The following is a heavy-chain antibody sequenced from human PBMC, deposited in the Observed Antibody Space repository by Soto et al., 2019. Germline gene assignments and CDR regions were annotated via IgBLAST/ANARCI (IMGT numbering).Heavy chain of an antibody. CDR3: TTDLRARKIAVAAP. CDR2: IKSKTDGGTT. V-gene: IGHV3-15*07. J-gene: IGHJ5*02. D-gene: IGHD6-19*01. CDR1: GFTFSNAW. Sequence: EVQLVESGGGLVKPGGSLRLSCAASGFTFSNAWMNWVRQAPGKGLEWVGRIKSKTDGGTTDYAAPVKGRFTISRDESKHTLYRQMTSLTTEDPAVYYCTTDLRARKIAVAAPCVQGTLVTVSS.